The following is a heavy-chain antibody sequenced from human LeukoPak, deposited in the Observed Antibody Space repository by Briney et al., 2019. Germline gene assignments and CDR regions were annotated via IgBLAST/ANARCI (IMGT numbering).Heavy chain of an antibody. V-gene: IGHV3-48*01. Sequence: PGGSLRLSCEASGFTFSCYSMNWVRQAPGKGLEWISYISTSTTTIYYANSVKGRFTISRDNAKKSLYLQMNSLRVEDTGVYYCASWGEGALDNWGQGTLVTVSS. D-gene: IGHD1-26*01. CDR2: ISTSTTTI. CDR1: GFTFSCYS. J-gene: IGHJ4*02. CDR3: ASWGEGALDN.